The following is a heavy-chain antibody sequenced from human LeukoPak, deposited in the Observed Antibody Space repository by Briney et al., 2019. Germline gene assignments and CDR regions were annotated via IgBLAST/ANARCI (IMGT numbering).Heavy chain of an antibody. J-gene: IGHJ4*02. CDR2: IIPIFGTV. CDR1: GGTFSSYA. Sequence: GASVKVSCKASGGTFSSYAISWVRQAPGQGLEWMGGIIPIFGTVNYAQKFQGRVTITADESTSTAYMELSSLRSEDTAVYYCAREQAGMVRGVNYFDYWGQGTLVTVSS. D-gene: IGHD3-10*01. V-gene: IGHV1-69*13. CDR3: AREQAGMVRGVNYFDY.